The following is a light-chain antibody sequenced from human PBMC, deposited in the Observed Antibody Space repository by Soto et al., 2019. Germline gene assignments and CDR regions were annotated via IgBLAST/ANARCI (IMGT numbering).Light chain of an antibody. V-gene: IGKV3-20*01. Sequence: EIVLTQSPATLSLSPGERATLSCRASQSVSSSYLAWYQQKPGQAPGLLIYGASSRATGIPDRFSGSGSGTDFTLTISRLEPEDFAVYHCQQYGDSPLTFGGGTKV. J-gene: IGKJ4*01. CDR3: QQYGDSPLT. CDR2: GAS. CDR1: QSVSSSY.